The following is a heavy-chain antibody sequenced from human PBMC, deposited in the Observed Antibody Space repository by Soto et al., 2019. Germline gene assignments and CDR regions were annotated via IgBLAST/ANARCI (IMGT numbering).Heavy chain of an antibody. J-gene: IGHJ6*02. CDR3: ARDNLGYSYGHPYGMHV. CDR1: GGSISSGGYS. Sequence: PSGTLSLTCAVSGGSISSGGYSWSWIRQPPGKGLEWIGYIYHSGSTYYNPSLKSRVTISVDTSKNQFSLKLSSVTAADTAVYYCARDNLGYSYGHPYGMHVRGQGTTVTIS. D-gene: IGHD5-18*01. V-gene: IGHV4-30-2*05. CDR2: IYHSGST.